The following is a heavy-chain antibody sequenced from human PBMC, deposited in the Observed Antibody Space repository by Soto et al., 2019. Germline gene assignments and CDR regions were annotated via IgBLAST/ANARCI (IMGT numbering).Heavy chain of an antibody. CDR1: GFTFSNYA. CDR3: AKRAHYSATYYFDS. V-gene: IGHV3-23*01. Sequence: EVQLSQSGGGLVQRGESLRLSCAASGFTFSNYAMSWVRLAPGKGLEWVSAISAPGTSTYYPDSVKGRFTISRDNSKNTLFLQRKSPRPEDTAVYYCAKRAHYSATYYFDSWGQGTLVIVSS. J-gene: IGHJ4*02. CDR2: ISAPGTST. D-gene: IGHD1-26*01.